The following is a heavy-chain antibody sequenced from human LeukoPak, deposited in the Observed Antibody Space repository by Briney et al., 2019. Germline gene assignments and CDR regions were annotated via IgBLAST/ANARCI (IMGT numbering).Heavy chain of an antibody. CDR1: GFTFRNYW. J-gene: IGHJ4*02. CDR2: VKGDGSFT. Sequence: GGSLRLSCAASGFTFRNYWMHWVRQAPGKGLVWVSRVKGDGSFTDYADSVKGRFTISRDNTKNTLYLQMYSLRAEDTAAYYCVRDGDDYNFDYWGQGSLVTVSS. CDR3: VRDGDDYNFDY. D-gene: IGHD5-24*01. V-gene: IGHV3-74*01.